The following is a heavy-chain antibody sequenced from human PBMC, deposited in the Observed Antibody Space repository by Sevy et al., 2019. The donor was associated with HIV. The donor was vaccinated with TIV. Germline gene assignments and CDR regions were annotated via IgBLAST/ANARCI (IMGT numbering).Heavy chain of an antibody. CDR3: AREEYFYGSGTYGYGMDV. CDR1: GFTFSSYA. Sequence: GGSLRLSCAASGFTFSSYAMSWVRQAPGKGLEWVSAISGSGGSTYYADSVKGRFTISRDNSKNTLYLQMNSLRAEDTAVYYCAREEYFYGSGTYGYGMDVWGQGTTVTVSS. CDR2: ISGSGGST. V-gene: IGHV3-23*01. J-gene: IGHJ6*02. D-gene: IGHD3-10*01.